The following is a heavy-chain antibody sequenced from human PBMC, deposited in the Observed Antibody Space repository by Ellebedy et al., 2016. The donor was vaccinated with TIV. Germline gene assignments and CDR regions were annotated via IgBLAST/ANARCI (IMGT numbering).Heavy chain of an antibody. Sequence: SETLSLTXAVYGGSFSGYYWSWIRQPPGKGLEWIGEINHSGSTNYNPSLKSRVTISVDTPKNQFSLKLSSVTAADTAVYYCARVGVRGVAVWGQGTTVTVSS. D-gene: IGHD3-10*01. CDR1: GGSFSGYY. CDR2: INHSGST. V-gene: IGHV4-34*01. J-gene: IGHJ6*02. CDR3: ARVGVRGVAV.